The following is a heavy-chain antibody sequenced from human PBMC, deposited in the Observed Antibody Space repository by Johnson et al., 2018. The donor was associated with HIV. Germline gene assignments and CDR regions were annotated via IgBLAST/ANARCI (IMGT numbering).Heavy chain of an antibody. CDR2: ISYDGSNK. Sequence: QVQLVESGGGVVQPGRSLRLSCAASGFTFSSYGMHWVRQAPGKGLEWVAVISYDGSNKYYANSVQGRFTISRDNSKNTLYLQMGSLRAEDMAVYYGAWGSVGVLMVYAGGEDAFDIWGQGTMVTVSS. J-gene: IGHJ3*02. D-gene: IGHD2-8*01. CDR3: AWGSVGVLMVYAGGEDAFDI. V-gene: IGHV3-30*03. CDR1: GFTFSSYG.